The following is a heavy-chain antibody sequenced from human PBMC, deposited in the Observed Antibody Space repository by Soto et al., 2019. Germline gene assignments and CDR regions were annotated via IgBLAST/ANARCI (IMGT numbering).Heavy chain of an antibody. V-gene: IGHV3-30*18. CDR2: ISYDGSIK. J-gene: IGHJ4*02. CDR3: AKDSASAGY. Sequence: QVQLVESGGGVVQPGRSLRLSCAASGFTFSSYGMHWVRQAPGKGLEWVAVISYDGSIKYYADSVKGRFTISRDNSKNTLYLQMNSLRAEDTAVYYCAKDSASAGYWGQGTLVTVSS. CDR1: GFTFSSYG.